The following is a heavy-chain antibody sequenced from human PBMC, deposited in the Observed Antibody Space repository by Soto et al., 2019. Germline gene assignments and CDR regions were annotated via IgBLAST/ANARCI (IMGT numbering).Heavy chain of an antibody. D-gene: IGHD1-1*01. CDR2: ISSSSTSI. CDR3: ARNDDSGLDV. CDR1: GFTFSRYS. J-gene: IGHJ6*02. Sequence: GGSLRLSWAASGFTFSRYSMNWVRQAPGKGLEWVSYISSSSTSIYYAHSVEGRLTISRDNAKNSLYLQMNSLRDEDTAVYYCARNDDSGLDVWGQGTTVTVSS. V-gene: IGHV3-48*02.